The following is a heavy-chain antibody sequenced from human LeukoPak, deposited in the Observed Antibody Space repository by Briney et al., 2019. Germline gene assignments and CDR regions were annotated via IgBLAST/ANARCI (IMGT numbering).Heavy chain of an antibody. V-gene: IGHV3-23*01. CDR2: ISGSGGST. Sequence: GGSLRLSCAASGFTFSSYAMSWVRQAPGKGLEWVSAISGSGGSTYYADSVKGRFTISRDNSKNSLYLQMNSLRVEDTAVYYCARARGGYDLDYWGQGTLVTVSS. CDR1: GFTFSSYA. D-gene: IGHD5-12*01. CDR3: ARARGGYDLDY. J-gene: IGHJ4*02.